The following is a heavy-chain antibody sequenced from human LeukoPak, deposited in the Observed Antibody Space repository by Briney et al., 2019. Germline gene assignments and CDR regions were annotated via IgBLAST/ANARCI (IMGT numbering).Heavy chain of an antibody. CDR3: ARVRDYGDYTG. Sequence: SETLSLTCAVYGGSFSGYYWSWIRQPPGKGLEWIGEINHSGSTNYNPSLKSRVTISVDTSKNPFSLKLSSVTAADTAVYYCARVRDYGDYTGWGQGTLVTVSS. J-gene: IGHJ4*02. V-gene: IGHV4-34*01. D-gene: IGHD4-17*01. CDR2: INHSGST. CDR1: GGSFSGYY.